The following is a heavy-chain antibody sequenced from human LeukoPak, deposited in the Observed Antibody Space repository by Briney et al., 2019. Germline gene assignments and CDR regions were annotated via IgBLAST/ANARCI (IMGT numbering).Heavy chain of an antibody. CDR2: IIPIFGTA. Sequence: SVKVSCKASGGTFSSYAISWVRQAPGQGLEWMGGIIPIFGTANYAQQFQGRVTITADESTSTAYMELSSLRSEDTAVYYCASTPYCSSTSCSKRDYYGMDVWGKGTTVTVSS. CDR3: ASTPYCSSTSCSKRDYYGMDV. V-gene: IGHV1-69*01. CDR1: GGTFSSYA. J-gene: IGHJ6*04. D-gene: IGHD2-2*01.